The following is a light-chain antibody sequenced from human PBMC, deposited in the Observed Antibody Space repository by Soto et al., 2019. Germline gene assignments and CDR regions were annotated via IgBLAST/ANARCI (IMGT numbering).Light chain of an antibody. J-gene: IGKJ2*01. CDR2: KAS. Sequence: DIQMTQSPSTLSASVGDRVTITCRASQSISSWLAWYQQKPGKAPKLLIYKASSLESGVPSRFSGSGSGTEFTLTISILQPDDFATYYCQQYSSYYTFGQGTKLEIK. CDR3: QQYSSYYT. CDR1: QSISSW. V-gene: IGKV1-5*03.